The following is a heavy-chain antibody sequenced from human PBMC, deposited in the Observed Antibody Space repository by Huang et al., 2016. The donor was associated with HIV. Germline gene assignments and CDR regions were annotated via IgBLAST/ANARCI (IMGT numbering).Heavy chain of an antibody. D-gene: IGHD3-3*01. CDR2: VNDSGAT. CDR3: ARQWTILEWLLGLDV. J-gene: IGHJ6*02. Sequence: QMQLQQRGAGLLKPSETLSLTCGVSGGSVTGNYLTWLRQAPGKGLEWIGVVNDSGATNYNPSRNGRVTISLDKSNRELSLNLRSVTAADTAVYYWARQWTILEWLLGLDVWGQGTTVIVSS. CDR1: GGSVTGNY. V-gene: IGHV4-34*02.